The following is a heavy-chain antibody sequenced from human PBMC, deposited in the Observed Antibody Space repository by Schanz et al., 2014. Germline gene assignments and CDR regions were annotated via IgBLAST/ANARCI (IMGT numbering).Heavy chain of an antibody. CDR3: TTFNNRDALYI. V-gene: IGHV3-15*04. J-gene: IGHJ3*02. CDR1: GFAFSSYA. Sequence: DVQLVESGGGLVQPGGSLRLSCAASGFAFSSYAMTWVRQAPGKGLEWVGRIENNANGATTDYAAPVKGRFTVSRDDSRNTLYLQMNTLRTDVTALYYCTTFNNRDALYIWGQGTMVSVSS. D-gene: IGHD1-20*01. CDR2: IENNANGATT.